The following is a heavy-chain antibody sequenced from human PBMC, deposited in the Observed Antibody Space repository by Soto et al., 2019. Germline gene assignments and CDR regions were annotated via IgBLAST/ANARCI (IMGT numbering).Heavy chain of an antibody. J-gene: IGHJ4*02. CDR3: AKVGHSTSHNDY. CDR2: ISGYNGHT. Sequence: ASVKVSCKASGYTFSNYGINWVRQAPGQGLEWMGWISGYNGHTKYAQKFQGRVTMTTDTSTSTVYMDLRSLRSDDTAVYYCAKVGHSTSHNDYWGQGTLVTVS. CDR1: GYTFSNYG. V-gene: IGHV1-18*01. D-gene: IGHD2-2*01.